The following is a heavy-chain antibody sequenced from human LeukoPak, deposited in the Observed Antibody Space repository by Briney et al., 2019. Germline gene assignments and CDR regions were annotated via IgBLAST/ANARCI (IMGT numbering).Heavy chain of an antibody. V-gene: IGHV3-21*01. CDR3: ARDYGDYEPGRHHYYYYYMDV. Sequence: PGGSLRLSCAASGFTFSSHSMNWIRQTPGKGLECVSSISSSSSYIFYADSVKGRFTISRDNAKKSLFLQMNSLRAEDTAVYYCARDYGDYEPGRHHYYYYYMDVWGKGTTVTVSS. CDR2: ISSSSSYI. J-gene: IGHJ6*03. CDR1: GFTFSSHS. D-gene: IGHD4-17*01.